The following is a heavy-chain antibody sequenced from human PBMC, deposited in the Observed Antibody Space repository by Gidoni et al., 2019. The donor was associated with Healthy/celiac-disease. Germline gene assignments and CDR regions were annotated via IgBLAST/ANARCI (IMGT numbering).Heavy chain of an antibody. CDR1: GGSISSGGYY. Sequence: QVQLQESGPGLVKPSQTLSLTCTVSGGSISSGGYYWSWIRQHPGKGLEWIGYIYYSGTTYYNPSLKSRVTISVDTSKNQFSLKLSSVTAADTAVYYCARGSTVTTFFDYWGQGTLVTVSS. CDR3: ARGSTVTTFFDY. J-gene: IGHJ4*02. CDR2: IYYSGTT. V-gene: IGHV4-31*03. D-gene: IGHD4-17*01.